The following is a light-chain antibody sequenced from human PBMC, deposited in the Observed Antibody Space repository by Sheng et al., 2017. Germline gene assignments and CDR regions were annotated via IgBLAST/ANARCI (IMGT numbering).Light chain of an antibody. V-gene: IGLV1-44*01. CDR2: SNS. Sequence: QSVLTQPPSASETPGQRVTISCSGSSSNIGSNPVNWYQQLPGTAPKLLIYSNSQRPSGVPDRFSGSQSGTSASLAISGLQSEDEADYFCSSYSSSSTPSYVFGTGTKVTVL. CDR3: SSYSSSSTPSYV. J-gene: IGLJ1*01. CDR1: SSNIGSNP.